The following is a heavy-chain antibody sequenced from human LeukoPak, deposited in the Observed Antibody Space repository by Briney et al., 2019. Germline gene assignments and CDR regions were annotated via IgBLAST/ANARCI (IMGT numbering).Heavy chain of an antibody. Sequence: GESLKISCQGSGYTFSNSWSGWVRHTPGKGLETMGIIYPGVSDTKYNPSLQGQVTMSVVKSIKTAYLQLSSLEASGTAIYYCAKFLKLILFGPTTIRYMDVWGKGTKVIVSS. CDR3: AKFLKLILFGPTTIRYMDV. V-gene: IGHV5-51*01. D-gene: IGHD5-24*01. CDR2: IYPGVSDT. CDR1: GYTFSNSW. J-gene: IGHJ6*03.